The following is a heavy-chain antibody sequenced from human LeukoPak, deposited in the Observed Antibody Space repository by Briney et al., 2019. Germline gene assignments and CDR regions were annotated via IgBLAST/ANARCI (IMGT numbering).Heavy chain of an antibody. CDR3: ARLWGGNGYSGGSLNL. D-gene: IGHD3-16*01. CDR1: GFTFSSYS. V-gene: IGHV3-21*01. CDR2: ISSSSSYI. J-gene: IGHJ5*02. Sequence: GSLRLSCAASGFTFSSYSMNWVRQAPGKGLEWVSSISSSSSYIYYADSVKGRFTISRDNSNNMVFLQMDRLRAEDTAVYYCARLWGGNGYSGGSLNLWGQGTLVTVSS.